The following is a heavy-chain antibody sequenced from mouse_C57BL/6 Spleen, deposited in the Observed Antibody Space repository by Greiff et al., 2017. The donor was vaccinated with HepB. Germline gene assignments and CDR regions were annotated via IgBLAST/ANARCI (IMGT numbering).Heavy chain of an antibody. CDR3: AFWRVGDYDYDYYAMDY. J-gene: IGHJ4*01. CDR1: GYSITSGYY. Sequence: EVKLMESGPGLVKPSQSLSLTCSVTGYSITSGYYWNWIRQFPGNKLEWMGYISYDGSNNYNPSLKNRISITRDTSKNQFFLKLNSVTTEDTATYYCAFWRVGDYDYDYYAMDYWGQGTSVTVSS. D-gene: IGHD2-4*01. V-gene: IGHV3-6*01. CDR2: ISYDGSN.